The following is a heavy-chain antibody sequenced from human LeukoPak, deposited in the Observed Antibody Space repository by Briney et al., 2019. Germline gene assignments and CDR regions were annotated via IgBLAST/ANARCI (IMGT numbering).Heavy chain of an antibody. J-gene: IGHJ4*02. CDR1: GVSFSGYY. D-gene: IGHD3-16*01. V-gene: IGHV4-34*01. CDR3: VKHGGYNFDY. Sequence: SETLSLTCAVYGVSFSGYYWSWIRQPPGKGLEWVGQISPDGGTIYNPSLKSRVTISLDTSKNQFSLKVNSVTAADTAVYYCVKHGGYNFDYWGQGTLVAVSS. CDR2: ISPDGGT.